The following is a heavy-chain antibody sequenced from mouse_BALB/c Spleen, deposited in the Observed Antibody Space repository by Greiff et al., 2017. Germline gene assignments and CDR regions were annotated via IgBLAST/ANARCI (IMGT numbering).Heavy chain of an antibody. CDR3: ARTEEVYAMDY. V-gene: IGHV1S132*01. Sequence: VNLVESGAELVKPGASVKLSCKTSGYTFTSYWIQWVKQRPGQGLGWIGEIFPGTGTTYYNEKFKGKATLTIDTSSSTAYMQLSSLTSEDSAVYFCARTEEVYAMDYWGQGTSVTVSS. CDR1: GYTFTSYW. J-gene: IGHJ4*01. CDR2: IFPGTGTT.